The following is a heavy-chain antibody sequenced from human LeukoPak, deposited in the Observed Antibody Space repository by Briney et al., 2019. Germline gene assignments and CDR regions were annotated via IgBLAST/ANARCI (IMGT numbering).Heavy chain of an antibody. CDR2: FDPEDGET. Sequence: ASVKVSCKVSGYTLTELSMHWVRQAPGKGLEWMGGFDPEDGETIYAQKFQGRVTMTEDTSTDTAYMELGSLRSEDTAVYYCATGPPPLAYCGGDCYSGLFDYWGQGTLVTVSS. CDR3: ATGPPPLAYCGGDCYSGLFDY. D-gene: IGHD2-21*02. CDR1: GYTLTELS. V-gene: IGHV1-24*01. J-gene: IGHJ4*02.